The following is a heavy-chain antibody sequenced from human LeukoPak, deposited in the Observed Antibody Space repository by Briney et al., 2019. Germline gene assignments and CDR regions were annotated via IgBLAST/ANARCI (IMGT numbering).Heavy chain of an antibody. V-gene: IGHV3-23*01. CDR2: ILGSGGTT. D-gene: IGHD3-10*01. CDR1: GFTFSNYA. Sequence: GGSLRLSCAASGFTFSNYAMSWVRQAPGKGLEWVSAILGSGGTTYYADSVKGRFTISRDNSMNTLYPQVDSLRVEDTAVYYCAKGDGWGSSYYFDCWGQGTLVTVSS. J-gene: IGHJ4*02. CDR3: AKGDGWGSSYYFDC.